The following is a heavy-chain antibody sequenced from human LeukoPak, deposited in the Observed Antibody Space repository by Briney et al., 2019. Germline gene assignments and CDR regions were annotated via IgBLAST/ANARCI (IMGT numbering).Heavy chain of an antibody. Sequence: GASVKVSCKASGYTFTSYGISWVRQAPEQGLEWMGRISAYNGNTNYAQKLQCRVTMTTDTSTSAAYMELRSLRSDDTAVYYCARFPSAAGNPFDYWGQGTLVTVSS. CDR2: ISAYNGNT. J-gene: IGHJ4*02. D-gene: IGHD6-13*01. CDR1: GYTFTSYG. CDR3: ARFPSAAGNPFDY. V-gene: IGHV1-18*01.